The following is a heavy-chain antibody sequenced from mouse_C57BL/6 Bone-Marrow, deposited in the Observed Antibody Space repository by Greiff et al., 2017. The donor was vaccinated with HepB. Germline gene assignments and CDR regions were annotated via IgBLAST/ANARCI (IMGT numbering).Heavy chain of an antibody. J-gene: IGHJ3*01. CDR3: ARAYGSSFAWFAY. CDR1: GYTFTSYW. V-gene: IGHV1-55*01. CDR2: IYPGSGST. D-gene: IGHD1-1*01. Sequence: QVQLQQPGAELVKPGASVKMSCKASGYTFTSYWITWVKQRPGQGLEWIGDIYPGSGSTNYNEKFKSKATLTVDTSSSTAYMQLSSLTSEDSAVYYCARAYGSSFAWFAYWGKGLWSLSLQ.